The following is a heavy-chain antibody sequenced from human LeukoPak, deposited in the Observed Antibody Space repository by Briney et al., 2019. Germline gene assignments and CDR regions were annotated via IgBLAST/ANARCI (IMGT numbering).Heavy chain of an antibody. J-gene: IGHJ4*02. CDR3: ARHYGPTVTPVG. CDR2: IYYSGST. V-gene: IGHV4-59*08. CDR1: GGSISSYY. Sequence: PSETLSLTCTVSGGSISSYYWSWIRQPPGEGLEWIGYIYYSGSTNYNPSLKSRVTISVDTSKNQFSLKLSSVTAADTAVYYCARHYGPTVTPVGWGQGTLVTVSS. D-gene: IGHD4-17*01.